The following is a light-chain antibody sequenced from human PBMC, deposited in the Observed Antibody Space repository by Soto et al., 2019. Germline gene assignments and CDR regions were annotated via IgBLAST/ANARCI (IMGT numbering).Light chain of an antibody. CDR2: DAS. Sequence: EIVLTQSPATLSLSPGERATLSCRASQTINKYLAWSQQKPGQAPRLLISDASNRATGIPARFSGSGSGTDFTLTISSLEPEDFAVYYCQQRGNWPPGYTFGQGTKLEIK. CDR1: QTINKY. J-gene: IGKJ2*01. CDR3: QQRGNWPPGYT. V-gene: IGKV3-11*01.